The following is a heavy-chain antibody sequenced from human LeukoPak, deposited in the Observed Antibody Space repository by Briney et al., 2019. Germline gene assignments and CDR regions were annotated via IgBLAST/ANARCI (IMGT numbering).Heavy chain of an antibody. CDR2: IRSKANSYAT. CDR3: TRLGPRRESSGTASDY. V-gene: IGHV3-73*01. D-gene: IGHD1-26*01. J-gene: IGHJ4*02. Sequence: HPGGSLRLSCAASGFNFSGSAMHWVRQASGKGLEWVGRIRSKANSYATAYTASVKGRFTISRDDSKNTAYLQMNSLKTEDTAVYYCTRLGPRRESSGTASDYWGQGTLVTVSS. CDR1: GFNFSGSA.